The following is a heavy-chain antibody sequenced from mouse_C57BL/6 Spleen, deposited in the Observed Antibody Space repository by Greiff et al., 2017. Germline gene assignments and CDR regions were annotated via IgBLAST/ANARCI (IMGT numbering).Heavy chain of an antibody. Sequence: VQLQQSGAELVKPGASVKISCKASGYAFSSYWMNWVKQRPGKGLEWIGQIYPGDGDTNYNGKFKGKATLTADKSSSTTYMQLSRLTSEDSAVYFCARLLPLYFDYWGQGTTLTVSS. CDR1: GYAFSSYW. D-gene: IGHD1-1*01. CDR3: ARLLPLYFDY. V-gene: IGHV1-80*01. J-gene: IGHJ2*01. CDR2: IYPGDGDT.